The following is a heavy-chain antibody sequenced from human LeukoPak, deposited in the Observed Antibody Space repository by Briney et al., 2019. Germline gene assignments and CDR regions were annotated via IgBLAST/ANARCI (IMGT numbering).Heavy chain of an antibody. D-gene: IGHD3-9*01. V-gene: IGHV3-21*01. J-gene: IGHJ4*02. CDR1: GFTFSSYS. CDR2: ISSSSSYI. CDR3: ARGPVLRYFDWLNYFDY. Sequence: GGSLRLSCAASGFTFSSYSMNWVRQAPGKGLEWVSSISSSSSYIYYADSVKGRFTISRDNAKNSLYLQTNSLRAEGTAVYYCARGPVLRYFDWLNYFDYWGQGTLVTVSS.